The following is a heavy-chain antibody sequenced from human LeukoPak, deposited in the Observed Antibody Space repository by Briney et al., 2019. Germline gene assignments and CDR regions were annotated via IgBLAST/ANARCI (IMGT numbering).Heavy chain of an antibody. Sequence: SETLSLTCGVSGGSISNTNWWSWVRQPPGQGLEWIGEISLTGLTHYNPSLESRVTVSLDKSKNQLSLNLTSVPAADTAVYYCSRENGAFSPFGYWGQGTLVTVSS. D-gene: IGHD2-8*01. CDR3: SRENGAFSPFGY. J-gene: IGHJ4*02. V-gene: IGHV4-4*02. CDR2: ISLTGLT. CDR1: GGSISNTNW.